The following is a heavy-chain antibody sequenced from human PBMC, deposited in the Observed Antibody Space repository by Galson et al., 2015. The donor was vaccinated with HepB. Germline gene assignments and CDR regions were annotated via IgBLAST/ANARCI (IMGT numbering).Heavy chain of an antibody. Sequence: SLRLSCAASGFTFSSYAMHWVRQAPGKGLEYVSASSSNGDSTYYADSVKGRFAISRDNSKNTLYLQMSSLRAEDTAVYYCVEGGGVARPLGDYFDYWGQGTLVTVSS. CDR3: VEGGGVARPLGDYFDY. J-gene: IGHJ4*02. CDR1: GFTFSSYA. D-gene: IGHD3-3*01. CDR2: SSSNGDST. V-gene: IGHV3-64D*06.